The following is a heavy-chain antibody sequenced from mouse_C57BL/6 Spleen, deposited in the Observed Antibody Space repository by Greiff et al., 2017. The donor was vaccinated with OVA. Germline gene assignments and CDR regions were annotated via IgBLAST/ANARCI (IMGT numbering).Heavy chain of an antibody. D-gene: IGHD2-4*01. J-gene: IGHJ2*01. CDR2: ISSGGSYT. CDR1: GFTFSSYG. CDR3: ARRDDYLYYFDY. Sequence: EVKLVESGGDLVKPGGSLKLSCAASGFTFSSYGMSWVRQTPDKRLEWVATISSGGSYTYYPDSVKGRFTISRDNAKNTLYLQMSSLKSEDTAMYYCARRDDYLYYFDYWGQGTTLTVSS. V-gene: IGHV5-6*02.